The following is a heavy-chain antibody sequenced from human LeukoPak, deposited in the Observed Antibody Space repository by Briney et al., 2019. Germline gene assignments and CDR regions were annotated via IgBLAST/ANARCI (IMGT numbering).Heavy chain of an antibody. Sequence: ASVKVSCKASGYTFSNYGINWVRQAPGQGLEWMGWISGYNGNTNYAQKLQGRVTMTTDTSTSTAYTELRSLRSDDTAVYYCASLKNYYDSSGYLVTDAFDIWGQGTMVTVSS. CDR1: GYTFSNYG. J-gene: IGHJ3*02. D-gene: IGHD3-22*01. V-gene: IGHV1-18*01. CDR3: ASLKNYYDSSGYLVTDAFDI. CDR2: ISGYNGNT.